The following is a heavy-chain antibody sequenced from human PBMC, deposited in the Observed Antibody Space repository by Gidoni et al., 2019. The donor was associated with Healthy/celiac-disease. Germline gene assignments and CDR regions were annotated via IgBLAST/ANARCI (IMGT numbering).Heavy chain of an antibody. J-gene: IGHJ4*02. V-gene: IGHV3-9*01. CDR1: GFTFDDYA. CDR2: ISWNSGSI. D-gene: IGHD2-2*01. Sequence: EVQLVESGGGLVQPGRSLRLSCAASGFTFDDYAMHWVRQAPGKGLEWGSGISWNSGSIGYADSVKGRFTISRDNAKNSLYLQMNSLRAEDTALYYCAKARTAVVVPAAYDYWGQGTLVTVSS. CDR3: AKARTAVVVPAAYDY.